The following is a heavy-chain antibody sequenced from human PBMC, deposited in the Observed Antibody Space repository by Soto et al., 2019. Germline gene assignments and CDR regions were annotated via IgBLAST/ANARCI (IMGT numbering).Heavy chain of an antibody. Sequence: SETLSLTCTVSGGSISSYCWSWIRQPPGKGLEWIGYIYYSGSTNYNPSLKSRVTISVDTSKNQFSLKLSSVSAADTAVYYCTRGSENYYNWFDPWGQGTLVTVSS. CDR1: GGSISSYC. CDR3: TRGSENYYNWFDP. V-gene: IGHV4-59*01. J-gene: IGHJ5*02. D-gene: IGHD1-26*01. CDR2: IYYSGST.